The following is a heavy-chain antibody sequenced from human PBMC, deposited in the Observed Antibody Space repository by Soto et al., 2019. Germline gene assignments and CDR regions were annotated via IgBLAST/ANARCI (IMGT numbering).Heavy chain of an antibody. J-gene: IGHJ6*02. D-gene: IGHD1-1*01. Sequence: PVGSLRLSWAASGFTSVSYAISWVRQAQGKGLEWVSAISGSGGSTYYADSVKGRFTISRDNSKNTLYLQMNSLRAEDTAVYYCARGTVHYYYGMDVWGQGTTVTVSS. CDR3: ARGTVHYYYGMDV. CDR1: GFTSVSYA. V-gene: IGHV3-23*01. CDR2: ISGSGGST.